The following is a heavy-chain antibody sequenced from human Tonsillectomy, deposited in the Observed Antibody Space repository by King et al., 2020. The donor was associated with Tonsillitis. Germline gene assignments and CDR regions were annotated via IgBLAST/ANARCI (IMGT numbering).Heavy chain of an antibody. Sequence: QLQLQESGPGLVKPSETLSLTCIVSGGSISSSHYCWGWIRQAPGQGLEWIGTIHYSGTTYYNASLESRVTISGDTSKNQFSLNLSSVTAADTAVYYCATLIWYTSGAGYFADWGQGTLVTVSP. D-gene: IGHD6-19*01. CDR3: ATLIWYTSGAGYFAD. CDR1: GGSISSSHYC. V-gene: IGHV4-39*07. CDR2: IHYSGTT. J-gene: IGHJ4*02.